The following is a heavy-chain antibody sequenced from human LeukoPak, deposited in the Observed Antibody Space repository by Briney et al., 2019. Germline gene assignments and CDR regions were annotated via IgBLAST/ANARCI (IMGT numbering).Heavy chain of an antibody. Sequence: GGSLRPTCLASGLTFSHFWMGWVRQAPEKGLEWVASIKPDDTEKYYGNSVKGRFTISRDNSKNTLYLQMNSLRAEDTAVYYCAKDQLGYCSSTSCYFPDYWGQGTLVTVSS. D-gene: IGHD2-2*01. J-gene: IGHJ4*02. CDR1: GLTFSHFW. CDR2: IKPDDTEK. V-gene: IGHV3-7*01. CDR3: AKDQLGYCSSTSCYFPDY.